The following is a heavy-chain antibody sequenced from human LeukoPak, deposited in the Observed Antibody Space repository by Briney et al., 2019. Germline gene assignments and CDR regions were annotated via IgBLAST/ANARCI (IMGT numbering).Heavy chain of an antibody. J-gene: IGHJ5*02. V-gene: IGHV1-69*04. D-gene: IGHD3-9*01. CDR2: IIPILGIA. CDR1: GGTFSSYA. Sequence: ASVKVSCKASGGTFSSYAISWVRQAPGQGLEWMGRIIPILGIANYAQKFQGRVTITADKSTSTAYMELSSLRSEDTAVYYCARSYFDVLTNYYMWLAPWGQGTLVTVSS. CDR3: ARSYFDVLTNYYMWLAP.